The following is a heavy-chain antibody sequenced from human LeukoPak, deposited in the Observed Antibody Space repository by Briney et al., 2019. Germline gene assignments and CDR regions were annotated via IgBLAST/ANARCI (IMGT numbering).Heavy chain of an antibody. V-gene: IGHV4-59*01. CDR3: ARDRATDRGLDY. CDR1: GDSISGYY. Sequence: SESLCLTCAVSGDSISGYYWSWVREPPGKGLENIGYGYFSGSNTYSASLQSRTTISIDMFKNQFYLKLSSVTAADTAVYYCARDRATDRGLDYWGQGILVTVSS. D-gene: IGHD3-10*01. J-gene: IGHJ4*02. CDR2: GYFSGSN.